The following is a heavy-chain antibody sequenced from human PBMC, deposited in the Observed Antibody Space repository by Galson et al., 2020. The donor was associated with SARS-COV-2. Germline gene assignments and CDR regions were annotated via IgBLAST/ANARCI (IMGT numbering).Heavy chain of an antibody. D-gene: IGHD6-13*01. CDR2: ISSSSTTI. J-gene: IGHJ4*02. CDR3: ASGPTWRIGAAADY. Sequence: GGSLRLSCAASGFTFSSYSMIWVRQAPGKGLEWVSYISSSSTTIYYADSVKGRFTISRDNAKNSLYLQMNSLRDEDTAVYHCASGPTWRIGAAADYWGQGTLVTVSS. CDR1: GFTFSSYS. V-gene: IGHV3-48*02.